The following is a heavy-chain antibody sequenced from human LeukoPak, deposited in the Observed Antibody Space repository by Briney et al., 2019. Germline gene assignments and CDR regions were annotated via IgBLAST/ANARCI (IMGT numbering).Heavy chain of an antibody. D-gene: IGHD2-2*01. V-gene: IGHV3-49*04. CDR1: GFTFGDYA. Sequence: GRSLRLSCTASGFTFGDYAMSWVRQAPGKGLEWVGFIRSKAYGGTTEYAASVKGRFTISRDDSKSIAYLQMNSLKTEDTAVYYCTRVVVYCSSTSCYGFDYWGQGTLVTVSS. CDR2: IRSKAYGGTT. J-gene: IGHJ4*02. CDR3: TRVVVYCSSTSCYGFDY.